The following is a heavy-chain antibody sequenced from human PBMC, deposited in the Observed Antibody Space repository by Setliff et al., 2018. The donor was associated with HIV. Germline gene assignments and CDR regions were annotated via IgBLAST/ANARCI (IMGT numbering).Heavy chain of an antibody. Sequence: SETLSLTCTVSGGSISSSRYYWGCIRQPPGKGLEWIGSVYYTGNTNLNPSLKSRVNMSVDTSKNQFSLKLNSVTAADTAVYYCARAKYYYDTSAYYGSRDWYFDLWGRGTLVTVSS. V-gene: IGHV4-39*07. D-gene: IGHD3-22*01. CDR1: GGSISSSRYY. CDR2: VYYTGNT. J-gene: IGHJ2*01. CDR3: ARAKYYYDTSAYYGSRDWYFDL.